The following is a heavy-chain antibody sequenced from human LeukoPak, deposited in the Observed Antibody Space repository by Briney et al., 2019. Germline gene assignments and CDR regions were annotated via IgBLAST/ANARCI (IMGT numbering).Heavy chain of an antibody. Sequence: PGRSLRLSCAASGFTFSSYAMHWVRQAPGKGLEWVAVISYDGSNKYYADSVKGRFTISRDNSKNTLYLQMNSLRAEDTAVYYCARVYYDILTGYVDYWGQGTLVTVSS. CDR2: ISYDGSNK. CDR1: GFTFSSYA. CDR3: ARVYYDILTGYVDY. J-gene: IGHJ4*02. V-gene: IGHV3-30-3*01. D-gene: IGHD3-9*01.